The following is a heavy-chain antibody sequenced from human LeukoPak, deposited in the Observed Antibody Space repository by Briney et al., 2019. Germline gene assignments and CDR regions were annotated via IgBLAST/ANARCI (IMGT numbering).Heavy chain of an antibody. Sequence: GGSLRLSCAGSGFIFNNYAMHWVRQPSGKGLEWVSGISWNSGSIDYADSVKGRFTISRDNAKNSLYLQMNSLRVEDTAFYYCAKDNRRHYTSGPNPDSLHWGQGALVTVSS. D-gene: IGHD6-19*01. CDR1: GFIFNNYA. CDR2: ISWNSGSI. V-gene: IGHV3-9*01. CDR3: AKDNRRHYTSGPNPDSLH. J-gene: IGHJ4*02.